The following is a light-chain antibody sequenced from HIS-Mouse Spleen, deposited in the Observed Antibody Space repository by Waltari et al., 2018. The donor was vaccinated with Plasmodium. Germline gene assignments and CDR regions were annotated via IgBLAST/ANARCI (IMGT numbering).Light chain of an antibody. Sequence: QSVLTQPPSVSAAPGQKVTISCSGSSPNIGHNSVYWYQQLPGTAPKLLIYDNNKRPSGIPDRFSGSKSGTSATLGITGLQTGDEADYYCGTWDSSLSAGVVFGGGTKLTVL. CDR3: GTWDSSLSAGVV. V-gene: IGLV1-51*01. J-gene: IGLJ2*01. CDR2: DNN. CDR1: SPNIGHNS.